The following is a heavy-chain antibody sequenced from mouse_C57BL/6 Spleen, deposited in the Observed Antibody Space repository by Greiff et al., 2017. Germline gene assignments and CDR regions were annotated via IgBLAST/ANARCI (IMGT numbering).Heavy chain of an antibody. J-gene: IGHJ2*01. CDR2: IYPGDGDT. Sequence: VQLQESGPELVKPGASVKISCKASGYAFSSSWMNWVKQRPGKGLEWIGRIYPGDGDTNYNGKFKGKATLTADKSSSTAYMQLSSLTSEDSAVYFCARPNWAYFGDWGQGATRTVST. V-gene: IGHV1-82*01. CDR3: ARPNWAYFGD. D-gene: IGHD4-1*01. CDR1: GYAFSSSW.